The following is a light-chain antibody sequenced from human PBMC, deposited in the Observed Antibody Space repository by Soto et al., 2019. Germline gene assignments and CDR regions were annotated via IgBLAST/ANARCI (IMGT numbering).Light chain of an antibody. CDR2: DNN. V-gene: IGLV1-51*01. CDR3: ATWDSSLGSGV. J-gene: IGLJ2*01. Sequence: QSVLTQPPSVSAAPGQKVTISCSGRSSNIGQNYVSWYQQLPGTAPKLLIYDNNNRPSGIPDRFSGSKSGTSATLGITGLQTGDEADYYCATWDSSLGSGVFGGGTKVTVL. CDR1: SSNIGQNY.